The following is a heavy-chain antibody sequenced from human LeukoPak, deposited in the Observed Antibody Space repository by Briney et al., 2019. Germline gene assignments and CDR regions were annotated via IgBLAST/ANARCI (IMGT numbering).Heavy chain of an antibody. J-gene: IGHJ5*02. Sequence: SETPSLTCTVSGYSISSGYYWGWIRQPPGKGLEWIGSIYHSGSTYYNPSLKSRVTISVDTSKNQFSLKLSSVTAADTAVYYCARDHVVVPAALESDPWGQGTLVTVSS. CDR2: IYHSGST. CDR1: GYSISSGYY. V-gene: IGHV4-38-2*02. CDR3: ARDHVVVPAALESDP. D-gene: IGHD2-2*01.